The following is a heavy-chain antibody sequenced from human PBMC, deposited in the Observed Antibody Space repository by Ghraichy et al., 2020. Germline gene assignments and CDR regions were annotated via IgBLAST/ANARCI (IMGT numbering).Heavy chain of an antibody. CDR2: ISNDGSNE. Sequence: SCTASGISFSSYAMHWVRQAPGKGLEWVAGISNDGSNEYYANSVKGRFTISRDNSKNTLYMQMNSLRAEDTAVFYCAKEDRYYDILTGSHGTYHYGLDVWGQGTTVTVSS. J-gene: IGHJ6*02. CDR3: AKEDRYYDILTGSHGTYHYGLDV. CDR1: GISFSSYA. D-gene: IGHD3-9*01. V-gene: IGHV3-30*18.